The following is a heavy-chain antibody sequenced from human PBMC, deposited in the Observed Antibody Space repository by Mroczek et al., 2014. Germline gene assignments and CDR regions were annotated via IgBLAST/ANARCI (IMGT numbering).Heavy chain of an antibody. D-gene: IGHD2-2*01. V-gene: IGHV1-8*01. Sequence: QVQLVESGAEVKKPGASVKVSCKASGYTFTSYDINWVRQATGQGLEWMGWMNPNSGNTGYAQKFQGRVTMTRNTSISTAYMELSSLRSEDTAVYYCARGRDIVVVPAASYYYYGMDVWGPRDPRSP. CDR1: GYTFTSYD. CDR3: ARGRDIVVVPAASYYYYGMDV. CDR2: MNPNSGNT. J-gene: IGHJ6*02.